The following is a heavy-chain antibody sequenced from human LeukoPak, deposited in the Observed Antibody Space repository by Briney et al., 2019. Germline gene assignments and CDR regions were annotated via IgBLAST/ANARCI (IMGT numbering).Heavy chain of an antibody. J-gene: IGHJ4*02. V-gene: IGHV1-2*02. Sequence: ASVKVSCKASGYTFTGYYMHWVRQAPGQGLEWMGWINPNSGGTNYAQKFQGRVTMTRDTSISTAYMELSRLKSDDTAVYYCAREYGDYDYYFDYWGQGTLVTVSS. D-gene: IGHD4-17*01. CDR2: INPNSGGT. CDR1: GYTFTGYY. CDR3: AREYGDYDYYFDY.